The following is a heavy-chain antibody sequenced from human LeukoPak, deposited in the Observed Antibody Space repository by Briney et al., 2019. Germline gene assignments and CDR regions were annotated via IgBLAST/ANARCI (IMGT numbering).Heavy chain of an antibody. CDR3: ARGSYDGLFGMKSNWFDP. J-gene: IGHJ5*02. CDR2: IYHTGNT. V-gene: IGHV4-38-2*02. D-gene: IGHD3-3*01. CDR1: GYSISSNYY. Sequence: SETLSLTCSVSGYSISSNYYWAWIRQPPGKGLEWIGNIYHTGNTYYNPSLKSRVTISVDTSKNQFSLNLSSVTAADTAVYYCARGSYDGLFGMKSNWFDPWGQGTLVTVSS.